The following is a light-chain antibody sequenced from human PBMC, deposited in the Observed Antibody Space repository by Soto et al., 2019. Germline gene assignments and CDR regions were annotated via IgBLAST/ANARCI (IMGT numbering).Light chain of an antibody. Sequence: ELVLTQSPGTLSLTSGERATLSCRASESISGPYLAWYQQRPGQAPRLLIYGASTRAAGIPDRISGSGSGTDFALAIGRVEPEDSGVYYCQSYDSSGSTFGRGTKVEI. CDR1: ESISGPY. CDR2: GAS. J-gene: IGKJ4*02. V-gene: IGKV3-20*01. CDR3: QSYDSSGST.